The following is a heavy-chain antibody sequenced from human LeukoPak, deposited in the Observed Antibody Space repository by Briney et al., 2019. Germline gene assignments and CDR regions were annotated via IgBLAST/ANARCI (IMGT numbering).Heavy chain of an antibody. J-gene: IGHJ4*02. CDR2: ISATGGTT. CDR1: RFTFSTFA. V-gene: IGHV3-23*01. Sequence: PGGSLRRYCAASRFTFSTFAMTWVRQTPGRGLVWVSGISATGGTTYYADSAKGRFTISRDNSTNTLYLQMNSLRAEDTAVYYCAKDYPDFDYWGQGTLVTVSS. CDR3: AKDYPDFDY.